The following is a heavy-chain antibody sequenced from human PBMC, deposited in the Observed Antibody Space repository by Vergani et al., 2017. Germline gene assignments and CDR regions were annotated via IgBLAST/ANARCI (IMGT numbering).Heavy chain of an antibody. CDR2: ISSSSSTI. Sequence: EVQLVESGGGLEQPGGSLRLSCAASGFTFSSYSMNWVRQAPGKGLEWVSYISSSSSTIYYADSVKGRFTISRDNAKNSLYLQMNSLRAEDTAVYYCARDAMVRGIPRYYYGMDVWGQGTTVTVSS. CDR1: GFTFSSYS. D-gene: IGHD3-10*01. V-gene: IGHV3-48*01. CDR3: ARDAMVRGIPRYYYGMDV. J-gene: IGHJ6*02.